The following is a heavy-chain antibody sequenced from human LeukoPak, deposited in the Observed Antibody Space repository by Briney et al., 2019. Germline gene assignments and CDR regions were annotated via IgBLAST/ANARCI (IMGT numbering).Heavy chain of an antibody. V-gene: IGHV4-61*02. CDR2: IYTSGST. J-gene: IGHJ4*02. CDR1: GGSISSGSYY. CDR3: ARLLTMVRGVTSGSPFNFDY. D-gene: IGHD3-10*01. Sequence: PSETLSLTCTVSGGSISSGSYYWSWIRQPAGKGLEWIGRIYTSGSTNYNPSLKSRVTISVDTSKNQFSLKLSSVTAADTAVYYCARLLTMVRGVTSGSPFNFDYWGQGTLVTVSS.